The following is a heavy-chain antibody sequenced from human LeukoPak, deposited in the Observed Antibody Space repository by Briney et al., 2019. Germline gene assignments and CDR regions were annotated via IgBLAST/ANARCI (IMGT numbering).Heavy chain of an antibody. CDR2: ISYDGSNK. V-gene: IGHV3-30*18. Sequence: PGGSLRLSCAASGFTFSSYGMHWVRQAPGKGLEWVAVISYDGSNKYYADSVKGRFTISRDNSKNTLYLQINSLRAEDTAVYYCAKGGSSWVFDYWGQGTLVTVSS. D-gene: IGHD6-13*01. CDR1: GFTFSSYG. J-gene: IGHJ4*02. CDR3: AKGGSSWVFDY.